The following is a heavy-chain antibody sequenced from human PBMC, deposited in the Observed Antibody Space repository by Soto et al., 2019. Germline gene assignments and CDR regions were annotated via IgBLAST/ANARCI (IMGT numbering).Heavy chain of an antibody. V-gene: IGHV3-30-3*01. CDR2: ISWRETIT. D-gene: IGHD3-22*01. J-gene: IGHJ4*02. CDR1: GLSFSSYT. CDR3: ASPQYDRSGYFAS. Sequence: PGGSLRLSCAASGLSFSSYTMHWVRQAPGKGLEWVAVISWRETITYYADSVKGRFTISRDNSKNTLYLQMNSLRPEDTAVYYCASPQYDRSGYFASWGQGTLVTVSS.